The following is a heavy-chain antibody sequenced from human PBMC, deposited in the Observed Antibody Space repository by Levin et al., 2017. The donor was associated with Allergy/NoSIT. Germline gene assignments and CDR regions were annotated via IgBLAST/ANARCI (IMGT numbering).Heavy chain of an antibody. D-gene: IGHD5-12*01. CDR1: GFTFSSYA. CDR2: IYASADSI. V-gene: IGHV3-23*01. CDR3: ARSSRGYGTFDY. Sequence: PGGSLRLSCAASGFTFSSYAMSWVRQAPGKGLEWVSAIYASADSIYYSDSMKGRFTISRDSSKNTLYLHMNSLRAEDTAVYYCARSSRGYGTFDYWGQGTLVTVSS. J-gene: IGHJ4*02.